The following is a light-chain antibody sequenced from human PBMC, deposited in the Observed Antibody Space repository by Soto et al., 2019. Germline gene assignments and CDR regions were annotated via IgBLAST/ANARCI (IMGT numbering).Light chain of an antibody. V-gene: IGKV3-15*01. CDR3: QQYNNWPIT. Sequence: EIVMTQSPAPLSVSPGERATLSCRASQSVSSNLAWYQQKPGQAPRLLIYGASTRATGIPARFSGSGSGTECTLTISSLQSEDFAVYYCQQYNNWPITLGQGTRLEIK. J-gene: IGKJ5*01. CDR2: GAS. CDR1: QSVSSN.